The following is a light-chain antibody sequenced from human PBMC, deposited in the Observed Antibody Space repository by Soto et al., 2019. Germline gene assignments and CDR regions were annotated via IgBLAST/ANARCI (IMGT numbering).Light chain of an antibody. CDR1: QSVSSN. V-gene: IGKV3-15*01. CDR3: QQYNNWFRT. Sequence: EIEMTQSPSTLSVSPGDTATISCMASQSVSSNFAWYQQKPGQAPRLLIFGASTRATGIPARFSGSGFGTEFTLTISSLQSEDFAVYYCQQYNNWFRTFGQGTKVDIK. CDR2: GAS. J-gene: IGKJ1*01.